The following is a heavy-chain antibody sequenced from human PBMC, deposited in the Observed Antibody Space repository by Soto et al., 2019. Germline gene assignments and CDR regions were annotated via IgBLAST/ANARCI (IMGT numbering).Heavy chain of an antibody. CDR2: INTNRGVT. CDR3: ARDGVSNYYYYYMDV. CDR1: GYTFTGYY. D-gene: IGHD2-8*01. Sequence: ASVKVSCKASGYTFTGYYMHWVRQAPGQGLEWMGWINTNRGVTNYAQKFQGRVTMTRDTSTSTAYMELSRLRSEDTAVYYCARDGVSNYYYYYMDVWGKGTTVTVS. V-gene: IGHV1-2*02. J-gene: IGHJ6*03.